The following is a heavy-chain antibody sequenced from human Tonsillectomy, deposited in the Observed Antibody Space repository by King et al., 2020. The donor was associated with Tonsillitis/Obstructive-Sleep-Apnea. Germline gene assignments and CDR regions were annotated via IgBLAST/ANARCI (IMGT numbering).Heavy chain of an antibody. Sequence: VQLVESGGGVVQPGRSLRLSCVGSGFTLNNYTLQWVRQAPGRGLEWVAVISHDGSKKYYTDSVKGRFTISRDNSKNKVYLQMNSLGAEDTAVYYCARDQEQQLVPGFFDYWGQEPWSPSPQ. J-gene: IGHJ4*01. D-gene: IGHD6-13*01. CDR3: ARDQEQQLVPGFFDY. CDR2: ISHDGSKK. CDR1: GFTLNNYT. V-gene: IGHV3-30*04.